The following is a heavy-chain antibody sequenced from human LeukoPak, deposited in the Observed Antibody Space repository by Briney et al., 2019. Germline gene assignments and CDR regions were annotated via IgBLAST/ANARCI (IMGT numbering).Heavy chain of an antibody. CDR1: GFAFSSYS. D-gene: IGHD2-2*01. J-gene: IGHJ4*02. V-gene: IGHV3-21*03. Sequence: GGSLRLSCAASGFAFSSYSMNWVRQAPGKLLEWVSSISSGSSFKFYADSVKGRFTISRDNAKSSLYLQMCSLRDEDTAVYYCASEYQQHLDYWGQGALVAVSS. CDR2: ISSGSSFK. CDR3: ASEYQQHLDY.